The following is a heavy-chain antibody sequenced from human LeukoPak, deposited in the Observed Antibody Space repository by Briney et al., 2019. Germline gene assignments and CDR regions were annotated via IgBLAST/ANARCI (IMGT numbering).Heavy chain of an antibody. CDR1: GFTFSSYA. CDR2: IGGGGEST. D-gene: IGHD1-26*01. CDR3: AKDLSGSQDY. J-gene: IGHJ4*02. V-gene: IGHV3-23*01. Sequence: GGSLRLSCAASGFTFSSYAMSWVRQAPGKGLEWVSTIGGGGESTFYADSAKDRFTISRDNSKNTVYLQMNSLRAEDTAVYYCAKDLSGSQDYWGQGTLVTVFS.